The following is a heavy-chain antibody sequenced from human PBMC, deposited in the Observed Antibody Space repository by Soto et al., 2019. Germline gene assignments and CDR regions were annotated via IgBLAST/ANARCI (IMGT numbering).Heavy chain of an antibody. CDR3: PRHGVVYSSGWDDAFDI. D-gene: IGHD6-19*01. V-gene: IGHV5-51*01. CDR2: IYPGDSDT. CDR1: GYSFTSYW. Sequence: EVQLVQSGAEVKKPGESLKISCKGSGYSFTSYWIGWVRQMPGKGLEWMGIIYPGDSDTRYSPSFQGQVTISADKSISTAILQWSSLKASDTAMYYCPRHGVVYSSGWDDAFDIWGQGTMVTVSS. J-gene: IGHJ3*02.